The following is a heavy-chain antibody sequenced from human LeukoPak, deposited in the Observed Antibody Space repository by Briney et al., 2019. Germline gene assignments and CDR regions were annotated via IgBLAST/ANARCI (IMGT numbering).Heavy chain of an antibody. Sequence: SETLSLTCTVSGGSISSYYWSWIRQPPGKGLEWIGYIYYSGSTNYNPSLKSRVTISVDTSKNQFSLKLSSVTAADTAVYYCARGGTGYSSGWYNYYYMDVWGKGTTVTVSS. CDR1: GGSISSYY. CDR3: ARGGTGYSSGWYNYYYMDV. D-gene: IGHD6-19*01. CDR2: IYYSGST. V-gene: IGHV4-59*01. J-gene: IGHJ6*03.